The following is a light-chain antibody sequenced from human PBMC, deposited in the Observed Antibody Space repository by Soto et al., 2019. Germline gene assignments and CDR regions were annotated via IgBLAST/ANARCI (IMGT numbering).Light chain of an antibody. CDR1: QDITNY. J-gene: IGKJ5*01. CDR2: DAS. CDR3: QHYELLPIP. V-gene: IGKV1-33*01. Sequence: DIPMTQSPSSLSASVGDRVTITCQASQDITNYLNWYQQKPGRAPRLLLYDASSLETGVPSRFSGSGSGTDFTLTISSLQPEDVATYYCQHYELLPIPFGQGTRLEIK.